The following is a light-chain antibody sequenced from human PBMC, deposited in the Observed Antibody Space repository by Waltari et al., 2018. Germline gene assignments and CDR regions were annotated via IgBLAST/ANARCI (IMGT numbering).Light chain of an antibody. CDR3: SSYISSSTLEL. CDR2: DVS. CDR1: RSSVGTYNY. V-gene: IGLV2-14*03. Sequence: QSALTQPASVSGSPGQSITISCTGTRSSVGTYNYVSSYQQHPGKAPKLMIFDVSIRPSGVSNRFSGSKSGNTASLTISGLQAEDEADYYCSSYISSSTLELFGGGTSLTVL. J-gene: IGLJ2*01.